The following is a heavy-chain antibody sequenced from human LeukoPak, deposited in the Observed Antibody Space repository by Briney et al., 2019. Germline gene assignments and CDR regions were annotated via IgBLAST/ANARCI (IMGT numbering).Heavy chain of an antibody. CDR2: ISGSGGTT. CDR1: GFTFSTYV. J-gene: IGHJ4*02. V-gene: IGHV3-23*01. Sequence: GGSLRLSCAASGFTFSTYVVNWVRQAPGKGLEWVSSISGSGGTTYYADSVKGRFTISRDNSKNTLYLQMSSLRVEDTAVYYCAKAPTKEEEWLLLNYFDYWGQGTLVTVSS. CDR3: AKAPTKEEEWLLLNYFDY. D-gene: IGHD3-22*01.